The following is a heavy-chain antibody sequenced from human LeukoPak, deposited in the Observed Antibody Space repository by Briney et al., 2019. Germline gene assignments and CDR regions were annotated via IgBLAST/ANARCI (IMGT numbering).Heavy chain of an antibody. V-gene: IGHV4/OR15-8*02. Sequence: SETLSLTCGVSGGSISGTNWWSWVRQPPGQGLEWIGEISLAGQTNYNPSLNGRVTMSLDKSSNQLSLHLTSVTAADTATYFCSRQSGPFCPFGYWGQGTLVIVSS. CDR2: ISLAGQT. CDR1: GGSISGTNW. D-gene: IGHD1-26*01. J-gene: IGHJ4*02. CDR3: SRQSGPFCPFGY.